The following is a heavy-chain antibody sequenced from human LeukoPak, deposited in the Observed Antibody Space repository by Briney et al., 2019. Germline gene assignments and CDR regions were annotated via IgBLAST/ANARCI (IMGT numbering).Heavy chain of an antibody. Sequence: GGSLRLSCAAAGFTFSKTWMSWVRQAPGKELAWVASINEDGSEKQYVDSVKGRVTISRDNAKNSLYLQMNSLTVDDTAMYYCARDRKWLAMYYFDYWGQGTLVTVSS. CDR2: INEDGSEK. V-gene: IGHV3-7*01. CDR1: GFTFSKTW. CDR3: ARDRKWLAMYYFDY. J-gene: IGHJ4*02. D-gene: IGHD6-19*01.